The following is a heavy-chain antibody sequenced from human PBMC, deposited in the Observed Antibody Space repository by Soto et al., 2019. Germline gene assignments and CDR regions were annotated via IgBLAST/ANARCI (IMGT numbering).Heavy chain of an antibody. CDR2: IYYSWST. CDR1: VDSINNRSYY. D-gene: IGHD2-21*02. J-gene: IGHJ4*02. CDR3: ARQRTSVVTQAYFDS. Sequence: SETLSLTCTVTVDSINNRSYYLGWIRQPPGKGLEWIGSIYYSWSTYNNPSLKSRVSMSVDTSNNQFSLKLRSVTAADTALYYCARQRTSVVTQAYFDSWGQGSMVTVSS. V-gene: IGHV4-39*01.